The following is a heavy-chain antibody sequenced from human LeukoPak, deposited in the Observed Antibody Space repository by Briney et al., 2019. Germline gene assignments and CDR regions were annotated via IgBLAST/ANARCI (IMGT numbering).Heavy chain of an antibody. J-gene: IGHJ4*02. Sequence: SETLSLTCAVYGGSFSDYYWSWIRPPPGKGLEWIGEINHSGSTNYNPSLKSRVTISVDTSKNQFSLKLSSVTAADTAVYYCAGSIAARPLDYWGQGTLVTVSS. CDR2: INHSGST. D-gene: IGHD6-6*01. CDR3: AGSIAARPLDY. CDR1: GGSFSDYY. V-gene: IGHV4-34*01.